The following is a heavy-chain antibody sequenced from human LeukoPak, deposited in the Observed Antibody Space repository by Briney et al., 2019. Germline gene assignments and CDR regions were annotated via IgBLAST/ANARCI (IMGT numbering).Heavy chain of an antibody. J-gene: IGHJ4*02. CDR3: AKDLEMATIAYFDY. V-gene: IGHV3-23*01. CDR2: ISDSGGDT. CDR1: GFTFRSYA. Sequence: GGSLRLSCAASGFTFRSYAMSWVRQAPGKGLEWVSVISDSGGDTKYVDSVKGRFTISRDNSKNTLYLQMNSLRAEDTAVYYCAKDLEMATIAYFDYWGQGTLVTVSS. D-gene: IGHD5-24*01.